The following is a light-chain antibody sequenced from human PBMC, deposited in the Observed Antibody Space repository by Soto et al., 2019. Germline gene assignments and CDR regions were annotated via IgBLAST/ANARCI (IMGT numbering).Light chain of an antibody. V-gene: IGLV2-14*01. J-gene: IGLJ3*02. CDR2: EVT. Sequence: QSALTQPASVSGSPGQSITISCTGTSSDVGGYNYVSWYQQHPGKAPQLIIYEVTNRPSGVSSRFSGSKSGNTASLTISGLQAEDEADYFCSSYTTRGTLQRVFGGGTQLTVL. CDR3: SSYTTRGTLQRV. CDR1: SSDVGGYNY.